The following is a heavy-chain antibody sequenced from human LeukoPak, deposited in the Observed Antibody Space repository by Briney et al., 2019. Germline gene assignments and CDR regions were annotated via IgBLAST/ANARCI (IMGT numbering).Heavy chain of an antibody. D-gene: IGHD4-17*01. V-gene: IGHV3-7*01. J-gene: IGHJ3*02. CDR1: GFTFSSRGW. CDR3: AKDLGDYGEDEAFAI. Sequence: PGGSLRLSCAASGFTFSSRGWMTWVRQAPGKGLELVANIKQDGSEKNYVDCVKGRFTICRDNSKHTLYLQMNSLRAEDTAVYYCAKDLGDYGEDEAFAIWGQGTMVTVSS. CDR2: IKQDGSEK.